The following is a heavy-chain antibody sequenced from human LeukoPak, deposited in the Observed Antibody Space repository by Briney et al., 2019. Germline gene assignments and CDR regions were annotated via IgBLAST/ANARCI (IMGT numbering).Heavy chain of an antibody. CDR1: GYTFTGYD. Sequence: GASVKVSCKASGYTFTGYDINWVRQATGQGLEWMGWMNPNSGNTGYAQKFQGRVTMTRNTSISTAYMELSSLRSEDTAVYYCASGSASKYYDFWSGYYRLDYRGQGTLVTVSS. V-gene: IGHV1-8*01. J-gene: IGHJ4*02. CDR3: ASGSASKYYDFWSGYYRLDY. D-gene: IGHD3-3*01. CDR2: MNPNSGNT.